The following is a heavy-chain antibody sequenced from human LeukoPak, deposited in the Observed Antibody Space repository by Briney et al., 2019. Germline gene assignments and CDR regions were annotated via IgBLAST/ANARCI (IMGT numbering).Heavy chain of an antibody. Sequence: ASVKVSCKASGYTFTSNYIHWVRQAPGQRLEWMGWINAGNGNTKYSQKFQGRVTITRDTSASTAYMELSSLRSEDTAVYYCARDPPLLCCSSTSCYGDYYYGMDVWGQGTTVTVSS. CDR3: ARDPPLLCCSSTSCYGDYYYGMDV. CDR1: GYTFTSNY. J-gene: IGHJ6*02. V-gene: IGHV1-3*01. D-gene: IGHD2-2*01. CDR2: INAGNGNT.